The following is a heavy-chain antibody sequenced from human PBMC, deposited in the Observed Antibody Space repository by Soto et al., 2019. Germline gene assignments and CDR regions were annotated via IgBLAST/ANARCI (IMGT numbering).Heavy chain of an antibody. D-gene: IGHD6-6*01. V-gene: IGHV4-39*01. CDR1: GGSLSSNSYY. J-gene: IGHJ5*02. CDR2: IYYSGST. CDR3: ARHKARNWFDP. Sequence: PTETLSLTCIVSGGSLSSNSYYWGWIRQPPGKGLEWIGSIYYSGSTYYNPSLKSRVTISVDTSKNQFSLKLSSVTAADTAVFYCARHKARNWFDPWGPGTLVTVSS.